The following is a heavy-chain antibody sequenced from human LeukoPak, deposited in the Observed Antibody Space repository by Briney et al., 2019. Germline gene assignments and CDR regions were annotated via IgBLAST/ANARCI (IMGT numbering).Heavy chain of an antibody. CDR3: ARESLDGYNQYYYGMDV. Sequence: SETLSLTCTVSGGSISSSSYYWGWIRQPPGKGLEWIGSIYYSGSTYYNPSLKSRVTISVDTSKNQFSLKLSSVTAADTAVYYCARESLDGYNQYYYGMDVWGQGTTVTVSS. CDR2: IYYSGST. J-gene: IGHJ6*02. CDR1: GGSISSSSYY. V-gene: IGHV4-39*07. D-gene: IGHD5-24*01.